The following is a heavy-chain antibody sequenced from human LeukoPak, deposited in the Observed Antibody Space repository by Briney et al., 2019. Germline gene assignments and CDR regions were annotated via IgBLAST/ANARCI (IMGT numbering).Heavy chain of an antibody. V-gene: IGHV4-4*02. CDR2: TYHSGST. J-gene: IGHJ4*02. D-gene: IGHD2-2*01. CDR3: ARGYCSSTSCYGFDY. Sequence: SETLSLTCAVSGGSISSSNWWSWVRQPPGKGLEWIGETYHSGSTNYNPSLKSRVTISVDKSKNQFSLKLSSVTAADTAVYYCARGYCSSTSCYGFDYWGQGTLVTVSS. CDR1: GGSISSSNW.